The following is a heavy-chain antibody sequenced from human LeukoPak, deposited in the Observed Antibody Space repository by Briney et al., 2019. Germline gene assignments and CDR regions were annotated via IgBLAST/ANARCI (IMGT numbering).Heavy chain of an antibody. Sequence: PSETLSLTCTVSGGSISSSSYYWGWIRQPPGKGLEWIGSIYYSGSTYYNPSLKSRVTISVDTSKNQFSLKLSSVTAADTAVYYCARASPILLWFGPKDAFDIWGQGTMVTVSS. CDR1: GGSISSSSYY. CDR2: IYYSGST. V-gene: IGHV4-39*07. CDR3: ARASPILLWFGPKDAFDI. J-gene: IGHJ3*02. D-gene: IGHD3-10*01.